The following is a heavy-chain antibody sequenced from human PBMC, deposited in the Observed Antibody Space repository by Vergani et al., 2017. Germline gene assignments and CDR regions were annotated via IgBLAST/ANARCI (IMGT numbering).Heavy chain of an antibody. CDR3: ARGGPVGRLQLFYRFDY. D-gene: IGHD5-24*01. V-gene: IGHV1-3*01. CDR2: INAGNGNT. Sequence: QVQLVQSGAEVKKPGASVKVSCKASGYTFTSYAMHWVRQAPGQRLEWMGWINAGNGNTKYSQKFQGRVSITRDTSASTAYMELSSLRSEDTAVYYCARGGPVGRLQLFYRFDYWGQGTLVTVSS. J-gene: IGHJ4*02. CDR1: GYTFTSYA.